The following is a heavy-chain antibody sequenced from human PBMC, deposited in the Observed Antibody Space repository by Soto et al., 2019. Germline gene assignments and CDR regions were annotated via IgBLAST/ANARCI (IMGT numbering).Heavy chain of an antibody. CDR2: IYPGNSNT. CDR3: ASDSHCDGGNCPMGGFDM. D-gene: IGHD2-15*01. Sequence: GEYLKISCKGSGYGFSIHWVAWLRQMPGKGLEWVGIIYPGNSNTMYRPSFQGQVTISADTALSTSHLQCDTLKPSDTAIYFCASDSHCDGGNCPMGGFDMWGQGTMVTVSS. V-gene: IGHV5-51*01. CDR1: GYGFSIHW. J-gene: IGHJ3*02.